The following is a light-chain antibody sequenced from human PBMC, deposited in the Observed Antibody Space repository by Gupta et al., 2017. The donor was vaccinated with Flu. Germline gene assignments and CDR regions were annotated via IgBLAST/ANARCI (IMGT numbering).Light chain of an antibody. CDR2: QDT. V-gene: IGLV3-1*01. Sequence: SYELTQPPSVSVSTGQTASITCSGDKLGAKYAFWYQQKPGQSPVLVIYQDTKRPSGTPERFSGSNSGNTATLTISGTQTMDEADYYCQAWDSGTWGFGGGTKLTVL. CDR1: KLGAKY. CDR3: QAWDSGTWG. J-gene: IGLJ2*01.